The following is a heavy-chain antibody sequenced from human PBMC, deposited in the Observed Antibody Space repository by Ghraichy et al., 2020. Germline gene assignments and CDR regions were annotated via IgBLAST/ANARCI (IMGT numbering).Heavy chain of an antibody. D-gene: IGHD2-15*01. J-gene: IGHJ5*02. Sequence: GGSLRLSCAASGFTFSSYAMNWVRQAPGKGLEWVSLVGGGGGSAYYADSVKGRFTISRDNSKNTLYLQMNSLRAEDTAVYYCAKAWGNCSGSSCPPYNWLDPWGQGTLVTVSP. V-gene: IGHV3-23*01. CDR3: AKAWGNCSGSSCPPYNWLDP. CDR1: GFTFSSYA. CDR2: VGGGGGSA.